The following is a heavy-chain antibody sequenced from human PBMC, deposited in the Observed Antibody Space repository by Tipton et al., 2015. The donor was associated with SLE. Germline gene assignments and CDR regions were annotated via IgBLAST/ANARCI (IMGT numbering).Heavy chain of an antibody. CDR3: ARHGPGAAEYFQH. V-gene: IGHV4-59*08. CDR1: GGSISSHY. D-gene: IGHD1-1*01. J-gene: IGHJ1*01. Sequence: TLSLTCTVSGGSISSHYWSWIRQPPGKGLEWIGYIYYSGSTYYNPSLKSRVTISVDTSKNQFSLKLSSVTAADTAVYYCARHGPGAAEYFQHWGQGTLVTVSS. CDR2: IYYSGST.